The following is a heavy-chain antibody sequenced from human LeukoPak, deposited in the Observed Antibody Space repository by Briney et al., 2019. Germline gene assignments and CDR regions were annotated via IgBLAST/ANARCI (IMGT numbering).Heavy chain of an antibody. Sequence: SETLSLTCAVYGGSFSGYYWSWIRQPPGKGLEWIGEINHSGSTNYNPSLKSRVTISVGTSKNQFSLKLSSATAADTAVYYCARKRAAAGKDYWGQGTLVTVSS. CDR1: GGSFSGYY. CDR3: ARKRAAAGKDY. D-gene: IGHD6-13*01. V-gene: IGHV4-34*01. J-gene: IGHJ4*02. CDR2: INHSGST.